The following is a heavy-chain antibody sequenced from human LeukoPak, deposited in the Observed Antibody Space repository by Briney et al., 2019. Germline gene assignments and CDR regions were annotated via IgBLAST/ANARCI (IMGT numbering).Heavy chain of an antibody. CDR2: IYPGDFDT. J-gene: IGHJ5*02. Sequence: GEPLKISCKGSGYSFTSYWIGWVRQMPEKGLEWMGIIYPGDFDTRYSTSFQGQVTISADKSISTAYLQWSSLKAADTAMYYCARERYGSGSYYGNWFDPWGQGTLVTVSS. D-gene: IGHD3-10*01. V-gene: IGHV5-51*01. CDR1: GYSFTSYW. CDR3: ARERYGSGSYYGNWFDP.